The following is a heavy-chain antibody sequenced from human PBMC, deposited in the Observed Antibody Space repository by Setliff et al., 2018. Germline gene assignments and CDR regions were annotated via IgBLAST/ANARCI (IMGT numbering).Heavy chain of an antibody. J-gene: IGHJ4*02. V-gene: IGHV1-46*01. CDR2: INPGGGSA. CDR3: ARGGMAAANRKGVFGY. CDR1: GYSLTRYA. Sequence: ASVKVSCKASGYSLTRYAMHWVRQAPGQGLEWMGIINPGGGSASYAEKFQGRVTMTRDTSTSTFYMEVNILRSDDTAVYYCARGGMAAANRKGVFGYWGQGTLVTVSS. D-gene: IGHD6-13*01.